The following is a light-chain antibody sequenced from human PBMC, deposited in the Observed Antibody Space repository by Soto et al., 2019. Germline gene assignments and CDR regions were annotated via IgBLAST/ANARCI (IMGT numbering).Light chain of an antibody. J-gene: IGLJ2*01. CDR1: SSNIGLGFE. V-gene: IGLV1-40*01. CDR2: GNT. Sequence: QSVLTQPPSVSGAPGQRVTISCTGSSSNIGLGFEINWFQQLPGTAPKLLISGNTNRPSGVPDRFSGSKSGTSAYLAITGLQAEDEADYYCQSYDNSLSDVVFGGGTQLTVL. CDR3: QSYDNSLSDVV.